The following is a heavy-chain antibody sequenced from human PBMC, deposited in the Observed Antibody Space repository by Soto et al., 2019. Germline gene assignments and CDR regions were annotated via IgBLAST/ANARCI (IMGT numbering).Heavy chain of an antibody. Sequence: PGGSLRLSCAASGFTFSSYSMNWVRQAPGKGLEWVSSISSSSSYIYYADSVKGRFTISRDNAKNSLYLQMNSLRAEDTAVYYCARVYSSGWYCDYWGQGTLVTVSS. D-gene: IGHD6-19*01. V-gene: IGHV3-21*01. CDR3: ARVYSSGWYCDY. J-gene: IGHJ4*02. CDR1: GFTFSSYS. CDR2: ISSSSSYI.